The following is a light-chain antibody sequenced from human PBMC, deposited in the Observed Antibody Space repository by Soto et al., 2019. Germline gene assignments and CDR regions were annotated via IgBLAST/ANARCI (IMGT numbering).Light chain of an antibody. Sequence: QSALTQPPSASGSPGQSVTISCTGTSSDIGTYKFVSWYQQHPGKAPKLMIYDVTKRPSGVPDRLSGSKSGNTASLTVSGLQAEDEADYYCCSYAGSSTVVFGGGTKVTVL. V-gene: IGLV2-8*01. CDR3: CSYAGSSTVV. CDR2: DVT. J-gene: IGLJ2*01. CDR1: SSDIGTYKF.